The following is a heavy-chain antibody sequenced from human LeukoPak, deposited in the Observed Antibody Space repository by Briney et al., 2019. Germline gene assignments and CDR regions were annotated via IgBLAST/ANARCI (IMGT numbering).Heavy chain of an antibody. CDR2: IYYSGST. CDR1: GGSISSGDYY. CDR3: ARVRGQDFDY. Sequence: SGTLSLTCTVSGGSISSGDYYWSWIRQPPGKGLEWIGYIYYSGSTYYNPSLKSRVTMSVDTSKNQFSLKLSSVTAADTAVYYCARVRGQDFDYWGQGTLVTVSS. V-gene: IGHV4-30-4*08. J-gene: IGHJ4*02.